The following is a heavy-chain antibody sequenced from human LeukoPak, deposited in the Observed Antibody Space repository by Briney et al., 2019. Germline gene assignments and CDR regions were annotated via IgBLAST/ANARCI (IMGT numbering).Heavy chain of an antibody. CDR1: GYTFTNQW. J-gene: IGHJ4*02. D-gene: IGHD2-21*01. V-gene: IGHV5-51*01. CDR2: IYPRDSDT. Sequence: KYGESLKISCEASGYTFTNQWIGWVRQMPATGLEWVGIIYPRDSDTIYSPSFQGHVTISADTSINTAYLEWRSLEASDTAMYYCARHSDVVGAIWGQGTQVTVSS. CDR3: ARHSDVVGAI.